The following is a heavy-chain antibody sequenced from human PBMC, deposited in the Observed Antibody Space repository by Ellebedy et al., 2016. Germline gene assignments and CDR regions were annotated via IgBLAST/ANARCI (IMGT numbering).Heavy chain of an antibody. CDR2: ISSSSSTI. Sequence: GGSLRLSCAASGFTFSSYSMNWVRQAPGKGLEWVSYISSSSSTICYADSVKGRFTISRDNAKNSLYLQMNSLRAEDTAVYYCARDFPSYDYVWGSYRPTPYYYYGMDVWGQGTTVTVSS. CDR3: ARDFPSYDYVWGSYRPTPYYYYGMDV. V-gene: IGHV3-48*04. CDR1: GFTFSSYS. J-gene: IGHJ6*02. D-gene: IGHD3-16*02.